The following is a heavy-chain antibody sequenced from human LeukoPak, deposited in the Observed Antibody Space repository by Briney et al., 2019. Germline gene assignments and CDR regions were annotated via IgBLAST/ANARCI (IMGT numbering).Heavy chain of an antibody. D-gene: IGHD3-10*01. J-gene: IGHJ4*02. Sequence: ASVKVSCKASGYTFTSYHMHWVRQAPGQGLEWMGIIDPSGGSTSYAQKFQGRVTMTRDTSTSTVYVELSSLRSEDTAVYYCARGNYYGSGSYYESDYWGQGTLVTVSS. CDR3: ARGNYYGSGSYYESDY. CDR1: GYTFTSYH. V-gene: IGHV1-46*01. CDR2: IDPSGGST.